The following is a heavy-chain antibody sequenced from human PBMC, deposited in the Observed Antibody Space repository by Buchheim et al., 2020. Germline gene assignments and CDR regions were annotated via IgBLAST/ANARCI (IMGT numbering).Heavy chain of an antibody. D-gene: IGHD6-13*01. CDR3: ARGGGSSWHHFDD. CDR1: GVSLSRCGYY. CDR2: IYYRGST. Sequence: QVHLQESGPGLVQPSPPLSLPCTFSGVSLSRCGYYWRWIRQHPGTGLEWIGYIYYRGSTYYNPSLTSRVTLSVDTSKNQFSLKLSSVTAADTAGYYGARGGGSSWHHFDDWGQGTL. J-gene: IGHJ4*02. V-gene: IGHV4-31*03.